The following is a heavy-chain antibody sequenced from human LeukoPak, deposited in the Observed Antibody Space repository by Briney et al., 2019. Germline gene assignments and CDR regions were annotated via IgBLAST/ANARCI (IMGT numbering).Heavy chain of an antibody. CDR3: ARRRSFDY. CDR1: GGSFSGYY. Sequence: SETLSLTCAVYGGSFSGYYWSWIRQPPGKGLEWIGEINHSGSTNYNPSLKSRVTISVDTSKNQFSLKLSSVTAADTAVYYCARRRSFDYWGQRTLVTVSS. V-gene: IGHV4-34*01. J-gene: IGHJ4*02. CDR2: INHSGST.